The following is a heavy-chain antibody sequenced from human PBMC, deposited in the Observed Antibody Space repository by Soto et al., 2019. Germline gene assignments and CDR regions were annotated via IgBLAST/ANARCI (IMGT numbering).Heavy chain of an antibody. CDR3: ARHYNGQKRWSDFLGVAFDI. V-gene: IGHV4-59*08. D-gene: IGHD3-10*01. CDR2: TYYSGST. CDR1: GGSISSYY. Sequence: PSETLSLTCTVSGGSISSYYWSWIRQPPGKGLEWIGYTYYSGSTNYNPSLKSRVTISVDTPKNQFSLKLSSVTAADTAVYYCARHYNGQKRWSDFLGVAFDIWGQGTMVTVSS. J-gene: IGHJ3*02.